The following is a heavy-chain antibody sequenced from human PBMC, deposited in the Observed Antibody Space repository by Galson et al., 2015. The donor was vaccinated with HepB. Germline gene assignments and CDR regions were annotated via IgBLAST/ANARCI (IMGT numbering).Heavy chain of an antibody. J-gene: IGHJ6*02. Sequence: SLRLSCAASGFTFSSYEMTWVRQAPGKGLEWVSQITTSGGTMYYADSVKGRFTISRDNGKNSLYLQMSSLRVEDTAVYYCAREYPYYFGSGENMDVWGQGTTVTVSS. CDR2: ITTSGGTM. V-gene: IGHV3-48*03. CDR3: AREYPYYFGSGENMDV. D-gene: IGHD3-10*01. CDR1: GFTFSSYE.